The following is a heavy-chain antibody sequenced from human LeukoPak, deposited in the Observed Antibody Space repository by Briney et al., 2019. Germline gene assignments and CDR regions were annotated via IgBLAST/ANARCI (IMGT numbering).Heavy chain of an antibody. CDR3: ARRVGYCSSTSCNFDY. CDR1: GGSFSGYY. D-gene: IGHD2-2*01. J-gene: IGHJ4*02. V-gene: IGHV4-34*01. CDR2: INHSGST. Sequence: PSETLSLTCAVYGGSFSGYYWSWIRQPPGKGLEWIGEINHSGSTNYNPSLKSRVTISVDTSKNQFSLKLSSVTAADTAVYYCARRVGYCSSTSCNFDYWGQGTLVTVSS.